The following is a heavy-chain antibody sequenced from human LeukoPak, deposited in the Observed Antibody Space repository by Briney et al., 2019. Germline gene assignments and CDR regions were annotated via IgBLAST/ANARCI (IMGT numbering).Heavy chain of an antibody. V-gene: IGHV3-13*01. CDR2: IGTAGDT. J-gene: IGHJ4*02. D-gene: IGHD3-3*01. CDR3: ARGGRDFWSGYYGLYYFDY. CDR1: GFTFSSYD. Sequence: GGSPRLSCAASGFTFSSYDMHWVRQATGKGLEWVSAIGTAGDTYYPGSVKGRFTISRENAKNSLYLQMNSLRAGDTAVYYCARGGRDFWSGYYGLYYFDYWGQGTLVTVSS.